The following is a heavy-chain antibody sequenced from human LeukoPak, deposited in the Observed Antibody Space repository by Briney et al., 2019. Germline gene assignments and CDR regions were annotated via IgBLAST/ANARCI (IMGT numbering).Heavy chain of an antibody. Sequence: PGGSLRLSCAASGFTFDDYGMSWVRQAPGKGLEWVSGINWNGVSTGYADSVKGRFTISRDNAKNSLYLQMNNLRAEDTALYYCARVNSDYYDSSGYYYWGQGTLVTVSS. CDR2: INWNGVST. CDR3: ARVNSDYYDSSGYYY. CDR1: GFTFDDYG. D-gene: IGHD3-22*01. J-gene: IGHJ4*02. V-gene: IGHV3-20*04.